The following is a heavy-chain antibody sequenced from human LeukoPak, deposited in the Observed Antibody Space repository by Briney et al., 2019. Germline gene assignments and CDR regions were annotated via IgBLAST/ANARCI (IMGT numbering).Heavy chain of an antibody. J-gene: IGHJ4*02. D-gene: IGHD4-17*01. CDR2: ISYDGSNK. CDR3: AKGPYGDYSFDY. V-gene: IGHV3-30*18. CDR1: GFTFSSYG. Sequence: GRSLRLSCAASGFTFSSYGMHWVRQAPGKGLEWVAIISYDGSNKYYADSVKGRFTISRDNSKNTLYLQMNSLRAEDTAVYYCAKGPYGDYSFDYWGQGTLVTVSS.